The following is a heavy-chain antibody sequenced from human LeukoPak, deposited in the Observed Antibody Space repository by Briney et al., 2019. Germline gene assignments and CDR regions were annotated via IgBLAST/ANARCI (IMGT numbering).Heavy chain of an antibody. Sequence: PGGSLRLSCVVSGIIFSGPWMTWVRQAPGRGLESVANINEDGSVTYFVDSVKGRFAISRDNANNSVFLQLKSLRAEDTAVYYCATGRLQPAHWGQGTLVTVSS. V-gene: IGHV3-7*01. CDR1: GIIFSGPW. J-gene: IGHJ4*02. D-gene: IGHD5-24*01. CDR2: INEDGSVT. CDR3: ATGRLQPAH.